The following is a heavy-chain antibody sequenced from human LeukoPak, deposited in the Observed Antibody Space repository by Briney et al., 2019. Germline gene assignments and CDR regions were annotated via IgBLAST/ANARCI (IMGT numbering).Heavy chain of an antibody. CDR1: GYSFTDYY. CDR3: ARADRLDGGPYLNSP. Sequence: ASVKVSCKTSGYSFTDYYMHWVRQAPGQGLEWMGRINPNSGGTSSAQKFQGRVTMTRDTSITTVYMEVSWLTSDDTAIYYCARADRLDGGPYLNSPWGQGTLVTVSS. CDR2: INPNSGGT. D-gene: IGHD3-16*01. J-gene: IGHJ5*02. V-gene: IGHV1-2*02.